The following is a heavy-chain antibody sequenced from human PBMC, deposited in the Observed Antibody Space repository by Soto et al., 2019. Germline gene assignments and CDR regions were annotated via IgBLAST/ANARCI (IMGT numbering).Heavy chain of an antibody. J-gene: IGHJ4*02. Sequence: EVQLVESGGGLIQPGGSLRISCAASGFTVSRNYMSWVRQAPGKGLEWVSVIYSGGSTYYADSVKGRFTISRDNSKNTLYLQMNSLRAEDTAVYYCARGAVGWGSGWYGFDYWGQGTLVTVSS. V-gene: IGHV3-53*01. CDR3: ARGAVGWGSGWYGFDY. CDR1: GFTVSRNY. D-gene: IGHD6-19*01. CDR2: IYSGGST.